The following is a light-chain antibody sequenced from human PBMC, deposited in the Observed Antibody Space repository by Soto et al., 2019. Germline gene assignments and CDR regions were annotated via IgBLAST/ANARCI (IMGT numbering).Light chain of an antibody. CDR1: QSVSGW. J-gene: IGKJ1*01. CDR3: QQYNSYGT. CDR2: DAS. V-gene: IGKV1-5*01. Sequence: DIQMTQSPSTLSASVGDTVTVTCRASQSVSGWLAWYQQKPGKAPKLLIYDASSLESGVPSRFSGSGSGTEFTITISSLQPDDFATYYCQQYNSYGTFGQGTKVDI.